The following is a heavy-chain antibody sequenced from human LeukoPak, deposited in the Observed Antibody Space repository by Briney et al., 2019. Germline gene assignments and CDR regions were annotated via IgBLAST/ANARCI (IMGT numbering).Heavy chain of an antibody. V-gene: IGHV3-30*02. J-gene: IGHJ5*02. Sequence: GGSLRLSCAASGFSFSSYGMHWVRQAPGKGLEWVACIRYDGSNKYYADSVKGRFTISRDDSKNTLYLQMNSLRAEDTAVYYCAKASDYGDYRWFDPWGQGTLVTVSS. CDR3: AKASDYGDYRWFDP. D-gene: IGHD4-17*01. CDR1: GFSFSSYG. CDR2: IRYDGSNK.